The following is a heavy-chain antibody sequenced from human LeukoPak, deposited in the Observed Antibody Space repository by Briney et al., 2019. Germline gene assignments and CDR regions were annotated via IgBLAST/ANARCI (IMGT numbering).Heavy chain of an antibody. CDR1: GFTFGSYT. CDR3: VYYGSSDWGLDSVGFDF. Sequence: PGGSLRLSCAASGFTFGSYTMTWVRQAPGKGLEWVSAISGSGGRTYYADSVQGRFIISRDDSKNMLYLQMNSLRAEDTAVYYCVYYGSSDWGLDSVGFDFWGQGTLVIVSS. J-gene: IGHJ4*02. CDR2: ISGSGGRT. D-gene: IGHD3-22*01. V-gene: IGHV3-23*01.